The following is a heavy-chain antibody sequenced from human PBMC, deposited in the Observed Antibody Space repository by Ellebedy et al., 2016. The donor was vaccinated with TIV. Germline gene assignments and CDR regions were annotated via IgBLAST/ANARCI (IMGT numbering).Heavy chain of an antibody. J-gene: IGHJ3*02. Sequence: GGSLRLSXTTSEFAFNKYIMTWVRKAPGAGLEWVSSISGTITYIYYPDSVQGRFSIPRDDAKKSLYLQMNSLTPDDTAGYLCARTTLGDQDAFDIWGPGTMVTVSS. V-gene: IGHV3-21*01. CDR2: ISGTITYI. D-gene: IGHD3-16*01. CDR1: EFAFNKYI. CDR3: ARTTLGDQDAFDI.